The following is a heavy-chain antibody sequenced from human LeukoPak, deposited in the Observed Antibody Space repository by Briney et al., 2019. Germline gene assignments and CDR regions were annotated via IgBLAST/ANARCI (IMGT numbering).Heavy chain of an antibody. CDR3: ASPKGFYGDYSNFYYYMDV. D-gene: IGHD4-17*01. Sequence: GGSLRLSCAASGFTFSSYSMNWVRQAPGQGLGWDSYISSSSSTRYYADSAKGRFTISRDNAKNSLYLQMNSLRAEDTAVYYCASPKGFYGDYSNFYYYMDVWGKGTTVTVSS. V-gene: IGHV3-48*01. CDR2: ISSSSSTR. J-gene: IGHJ6*03. CDR1: GFTFSSYS.